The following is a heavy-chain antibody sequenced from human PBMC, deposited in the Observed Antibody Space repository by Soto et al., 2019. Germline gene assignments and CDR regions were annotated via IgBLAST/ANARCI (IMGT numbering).Heavy chain of an antibody. Sequence: GASVKVSCKASGGTFSSYTISWVRQAPGQGLEWMGRIIPILGIANYAQKFQGRVTITADKSTSTAYMELSSLRSEDTAVYYCASAPLSFFAVVITPGVLDYWGQGSLVTVSS. CDR1: GGTFSSYT. CDR3: ASAPLSFFAVVITPGVLDY. D-gene: IGHD3-3*01. J-gene: IGHJ4*02. CDR2: IIPILGIA. V-gene: IGHV1-69*02.